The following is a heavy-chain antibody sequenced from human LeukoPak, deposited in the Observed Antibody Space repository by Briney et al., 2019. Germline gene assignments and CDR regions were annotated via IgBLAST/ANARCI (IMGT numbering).Heavy chain of an antibody. CDR3: ARHTIFCSFINCSPFDP. Sequence: SETLSLTRTVSGGSISSSSYYWGWIRQTPEQQLEWIGSVSHDGITKYSPSLGGRVSLSADTSKNAFFMEVHSVTAADSAMYYCARHTIFCSFINCSPFDPWGQGTLVTVSS. D-gene: IGHD3-3*01. CDR1: GGSISSSSYY. CDR2: VSHDGIT. V-gene: IGHV4-39*01. J-gene: IGHJ5*02.